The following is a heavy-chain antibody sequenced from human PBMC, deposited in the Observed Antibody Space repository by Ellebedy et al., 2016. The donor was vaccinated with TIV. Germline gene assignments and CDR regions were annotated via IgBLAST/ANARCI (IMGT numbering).Heavy chain of an antibody. J-gene: IGHJ2*01. CDR2: INPTSGTT. D-gene: IGHD5-12*01. V-gene: IGHV1-46*01. Sequence: ASVKVSCXASGYSFFTYYMHWVRQAPGQGLEWMGIINPTSGTTSYAQKFQGRVTMARDTSTSTFYMELNSLRSEDTAVYYCAREGVAWYFDLWGRGTLVTVSS. CDR1: GYSFFTYY. CDR3: AREGVAWYFDL.